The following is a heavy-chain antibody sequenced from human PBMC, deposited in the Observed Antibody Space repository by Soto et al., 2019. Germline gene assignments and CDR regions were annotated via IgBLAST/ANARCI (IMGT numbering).Heavy chain of an antibody. CDR1: GYTFAAYY. V-gene: IGHV1-2*02. CDR2: INPTSGGT. J-gene: IGHJ4*02. CDR3: ARDPDYGDYWGYFFDS. Sequence: ASVKVSCKTSGYTFAAYYIHWIRQAPGQGIEWMGWINPTSGGTVYAQNFQDRVTMTRDTSISTAYMELRRLNSDDTAVYYCARDPDYGDYWGYFFDSWGQGTPVTVSS. D-gene: IGHD4-17*01.